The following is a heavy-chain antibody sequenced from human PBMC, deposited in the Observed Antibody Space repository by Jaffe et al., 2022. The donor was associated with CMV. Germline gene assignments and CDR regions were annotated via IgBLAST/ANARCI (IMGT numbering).Heavy chain of an antibody. CDR3: ARFNHDSSGYYGFDY. D-gene: IGHD3-22*01. CDR1: GGSINNFY. V-gene: IGHV4-4*07. Sequence: QVQLQESGPGLVKPSETLSLTCTVSGGSINNFYWIWVRQSAGTGLEWIGRIFSSGSTNYNPSLQSRVSMSIERSKNQFSLTLRSVTAADTAVYYCARFNHDSSGYYGFDYWGRGTLVTVSS. CDR2: IFSSGST. J-gene: IGHJ4*02.